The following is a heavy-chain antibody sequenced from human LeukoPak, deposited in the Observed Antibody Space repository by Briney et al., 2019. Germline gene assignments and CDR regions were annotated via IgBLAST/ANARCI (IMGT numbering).Heavy chain of an antibody. CDR2: ISSSSNTI. CDR1: GLTFNSYA. D-gene: IGHD2-2*01. Sequence: PGGSLRLSCAASGLTFNSYAMNWVRQAPGKGLEWVSYISSSSNTIYYADSVKGRFTISRDNAKNSLYLEMRSLRAEDSAVYYCAPGYCTSSSCSHYFEHWGQGTLVTVSS. J-gene: IGHJ4*02. CDR3: APGYCTSSSCSHYFEH. V-gene: IGHV3-48*01.